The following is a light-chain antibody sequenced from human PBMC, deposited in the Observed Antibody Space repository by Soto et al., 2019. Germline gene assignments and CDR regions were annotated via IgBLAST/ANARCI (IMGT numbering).Light chain of an antibody. J-gene: IGLJ2*01. V-gene: IGLV2-14*03. Sequence: QSALTQPASVSGSPGQSITISCTGTSSYVGGYNFVSWYQQHPGKAPKLMLYNVYDRPSGISHRFSGSRSGNTASLTISGLQAEDEAHYYCNSYTSSSTLVFGGGTKLTFL. CDR2: NVY. CDR1: SSYVGGYNF. CDR3: NSYTSSSTLV.